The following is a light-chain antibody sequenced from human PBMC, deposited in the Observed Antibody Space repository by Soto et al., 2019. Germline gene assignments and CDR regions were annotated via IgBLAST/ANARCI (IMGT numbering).Light chain of an antibody. CDR3: FSYTSRRTYG. V-gene: IGLV2-14*01. CDR1: SSDVANYKY. Sequence: HSVRTQPTSASGAPGQSITISCTVTSSDVANYKYVLWYQQHPGKSPKLMIYEVSNRPSGVSNRFSCSKSGQTDIMSISGLETDKTNDYYCFSYTSRRTYGFGPGTQVT. CDR2: EVS. J-gene: IGLJ1*01.